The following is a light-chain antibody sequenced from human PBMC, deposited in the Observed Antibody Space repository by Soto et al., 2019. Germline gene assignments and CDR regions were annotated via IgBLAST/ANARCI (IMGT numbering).Light chain of an antibody. CDR2: EVS. CDR1: SSDVGGYNY. CDR3: SSYTTSDTLV. J-gene: IGLJ2*01. V-gene: IGLV2-14*01. Sequence: QSVLTQPASVSGSPGQSITISCTGTSSDVGGYNYVSWYQQHPGTAPRLMIYEVSNRPSGVSNRFSGSKSGNTASLTISGLQAEDEADYYCSSYTTSDTLVFGGGTQLTVL.